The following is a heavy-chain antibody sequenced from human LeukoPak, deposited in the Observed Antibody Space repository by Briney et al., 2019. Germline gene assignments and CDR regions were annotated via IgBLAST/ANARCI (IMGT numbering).Heavy chain of an antibody. CDR1: GFPFSSYV. CDR3: ARGGHIVVVFGYYVDV. D-gene: IGHD2-15*01. J-gene: IGHJ6*03. CDR2: ISYDGSNE. Sequence: GGSLRLSCVVSGFPFSSYVMHWVRQAPGKGLEWVAIISYDGSNEYYGDSVKGRFTISRDNAKNSLYLQMNSLRAEDTAVYYCARGGHIVVVFGYYVDVWGKGTTVTVSS. V-gene: IGHV3-30*04.